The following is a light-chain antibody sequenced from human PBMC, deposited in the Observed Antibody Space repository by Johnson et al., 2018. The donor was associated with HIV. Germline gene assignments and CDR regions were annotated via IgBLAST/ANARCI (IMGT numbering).Light chain of an antibody. J-gene: IGLJ1*01. CDR1: SSNIGNNY. V-gene: IGLV1-51*02. CDR3: GTWDSDVSAYV. CDR2: ENN. Sequence: QSILTQPPSVSAAPGQKVTISCSGSSSNIGNNYVSWYQQLPGTAPKLLIYENNKRPSGIPDRFSGSKSDQSGLLGITGLQRGDEADYYCGTWDSDVSAYVFGTGTKVTVL.